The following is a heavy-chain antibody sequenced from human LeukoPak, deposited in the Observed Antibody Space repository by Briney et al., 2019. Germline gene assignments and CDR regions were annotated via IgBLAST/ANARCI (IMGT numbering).Heavy chain of an antibody. V-gene: IGHV1-24*01. CDR2: FDPEDGET. CDR3: ATVRAVAGYYYYGMDV. D-gene: IGHD6-19*01. Sequence: ASVKVSCKVSGYTLTELSMHWVRQAPGKGLEWMGGFDPEDGETIYAQKFQGRVTMTEDTSTDTAYMELSSLRSEDTAVYYCATVRAVAGYYYYGMDVWGQGTTVTVSS. J-gene: IGHJ6*02. CDR1: GYTLTELS.